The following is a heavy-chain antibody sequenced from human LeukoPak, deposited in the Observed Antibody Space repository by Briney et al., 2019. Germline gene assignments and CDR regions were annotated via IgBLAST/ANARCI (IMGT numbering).Heavy chain of an antibody. Sequence: PGGSLRLSCAASGFTFSSYAMTWVRQAPGKGLEWVANIKKDGSERYYVDSVKGRFTISRDNAKNSLYLQMNSLRAEDTAVYYCARSVAGFDYWGQGNLVTVSS. CDR2: IKKDGSER. D-gene: IGHD6-19*01. J-gene: IGHJ4*02. CDR1: GFTFSSYA. CDR3: ARSVAGFDY. V-gene: IGHV3-7*01.